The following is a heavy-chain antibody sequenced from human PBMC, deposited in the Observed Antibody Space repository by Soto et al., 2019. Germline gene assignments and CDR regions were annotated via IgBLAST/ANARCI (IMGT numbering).Heavy chain of an antibody. D-gene: IGHD2-2*03. CDR1: GFSLSTSGVG. CDR2: IYWDDDK. Sequence: QITLKESGPTLVKPTQTLTLTCTFSGFSLSTSGVGVGWIRQPPGKALEWLALIYWDDDKRYSPSLKSRLTITKDTSKNQVVLTMTNMDPVDTATYYCAHSPMMDIVLVPAADAMRTFDYWGQGTLVTVSS. J-gene: IGHJ4*02. CDR3: AHSPMMDIVLVPAADAMRTFDY. V-gene: IGHV2-5*02.